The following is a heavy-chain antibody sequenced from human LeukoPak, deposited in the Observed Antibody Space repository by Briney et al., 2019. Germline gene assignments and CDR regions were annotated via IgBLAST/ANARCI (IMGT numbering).Heavy chain of an antibody. CDR3: ARDSLTDDILTGFYQYYGMDV. J-gene: IGHJ6*02. CDR2: IFHSGST. Sequence: SETLSLTCTVSGGSISGYYWSWIRQPPGKGLEWIGYIFHSGSTIYNPSLKSRFTMSVDPSKNQFSLRLSSVTAADTAVYYCARDSLTDDILTGFYQYYGMDVWGQGITVTVSS. CDR1: GGSISGYY. V-gene: IGHV4-59*12. D-gene: IGHD3-9*01.